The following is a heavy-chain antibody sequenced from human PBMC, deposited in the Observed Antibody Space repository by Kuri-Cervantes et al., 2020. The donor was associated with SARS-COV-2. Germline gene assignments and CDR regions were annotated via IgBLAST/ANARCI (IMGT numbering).Heavy chain of an antibody. Sequence: SETLSLTCAVYGGSFSGYYWSWIRQPPGKGLEWIGEIYHSGSTNYNPSLKSRVTISVDTSKNQFSLKLSSVTAADTAVYYCARGSSSLDWGYNWFDPWGQGTLVTVSS. CDR3: ARGSSSLDWGYNWFDP. CDR2: IYHSGST. CDR1: GGSFSGYY. V-gene: IGHV4-34*01. D-gene: IGHD6-13*01. J-gene: IGHJ5*02.